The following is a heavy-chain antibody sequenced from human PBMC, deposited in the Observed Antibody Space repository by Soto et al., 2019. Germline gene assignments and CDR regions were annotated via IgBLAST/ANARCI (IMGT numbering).Heavy chain of an antibody. V-gene: IGHV3-15*07. CDR1: SVSNAW. CDR2: IKSKTDGGTT. J-gene: IGHJ3*02. Sequence: SVSNAWMNWVRQAPGKGLEWVGRIKSKTDGGTTDYAAPVKGRFTISRDDSKNTLYLQMNSLKTEDTAVYYCTTDVVVDAFDIWGQGTMVTVSS. D-gene: IGHD2-15*01. CDR3: TTDVVVDAFDI.